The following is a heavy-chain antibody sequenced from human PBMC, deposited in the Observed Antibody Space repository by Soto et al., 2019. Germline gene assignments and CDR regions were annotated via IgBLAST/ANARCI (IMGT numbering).Heavy chain of an antibody. CDR2: IYSGGTI. Sequence: GGSLRLSCAASGFTVSSNYMSWVRQAPGKGLEWVSVIYSGGTIYYADSVKGRFTISRDNAKNTLYLQMNSLRAEDTAVYYCANRAGATMKFDYWGQGTLVTVSS. CDR1: GFTVSSNY. V-gene: IGHV3-53*01. J-gene: IGHJ4*02. D-gene: IGHD1-26*01. CDR3: ANRAGATMKFDY.